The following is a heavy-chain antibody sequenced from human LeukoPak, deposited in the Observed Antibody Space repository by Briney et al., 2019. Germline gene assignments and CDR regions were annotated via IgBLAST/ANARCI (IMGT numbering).Heavy chain of an antibody. CDR3: ARLGGAQFYFYYYMDV. Sequence: GGSLTLSCAASGFMFSDYGMSWVRHPPGKGLEWVSGINWDGDSIGYAESVKGRFTITRDNDKNSLFLQMNGLRAEDTALYYCARLGGAQFYFYYYMDVWGKGTTVTVSS. D-gene: IGHD1-26*01. CDR1: GFMFSDYG. J-gene: IGHJ6*03. CDR2: INWDGDSI. V-gene: IGHV3-20*04.